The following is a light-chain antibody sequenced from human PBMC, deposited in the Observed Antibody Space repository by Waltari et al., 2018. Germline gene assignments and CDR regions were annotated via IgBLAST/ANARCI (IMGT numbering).Light chain of an antibody. CDR2: DVT. V-gene: IGLV2-11*01. CDR3: CSYAGTPFL. J-gene: IGLJ2*01. Sequence: QSALTQPRPVSGSPGQSVTISCTGTSCDVGGYNYVSWYQQHPGKAPKLMIYDVTKRPSGVPDRFSGSKSANTASLTISGLQAEDEADYYCCSYAGTPFLFGGGTTLTVL. CDR1: SCDVGGYNY.